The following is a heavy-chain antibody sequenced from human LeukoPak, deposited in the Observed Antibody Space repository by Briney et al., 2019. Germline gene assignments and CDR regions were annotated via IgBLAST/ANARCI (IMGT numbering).Heavy chain of an antibody. V-gene: IGHV1-2*06. CDR3: ARVFPGDYYDSSGYPRTYYFDY. J-gene: IGHJ4*02. CDR2: INPNSGGT. Sequence: ASVKVSCKASGYTFTGYYMHWVRQAPGQGLEWMGRINPNSGGTNYAQKFQGRVTMTRDTSISTAYMELSRVRSDDTAVYYCARVFPGDYYDSSGYPRTYYFDYWGQGTLVTVSS. D-gene: IGHD3-22*01. CDR1: GYTFTGYY.